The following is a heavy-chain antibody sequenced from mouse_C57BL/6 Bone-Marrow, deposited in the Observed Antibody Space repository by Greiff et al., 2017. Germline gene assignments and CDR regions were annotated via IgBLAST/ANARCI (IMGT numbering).Heavy chain of an antibody. CDR1: GYTFTSYW. CDR3: ARLWLRRDYAMDY. D-gene: IGHD2-2*01. CDR2: IHPNSGST. Sequence: QQPGAELVKPGASVKLSCKASGYTFTSYWMHWVKQRPGQGLEWIGMIHPNSGSTNYNEKFKNKATLTVDKSSSTAYMQLSSLTSEDSAVYYCARLWLRRDYAMDYWGQGTSVTVSS. V-gene: IGHV1-64*01. J-gene: IGHJ4*01.